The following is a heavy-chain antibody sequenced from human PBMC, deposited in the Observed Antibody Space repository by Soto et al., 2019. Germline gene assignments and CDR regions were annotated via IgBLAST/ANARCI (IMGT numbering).Heavy chain of an antibody. CDR3: ARALREGLPIYYFDS. Sequence: QVTLKESGPVLVKPTETLTLTCTVSGFSLSKARMGVSWIRQPPGKALEWLAHIFWNDERSYNTSLKIRLTXPXDXSQXQVVLTMTNVDPVDTGTYFCARALREGLPIYYFDSWGQGTLVTVSS. CDR1: GFSLSKARMG. J-gene: IGHJ4*02. V-gene: IGHV2-26*01. D-gene: IGHD1-26*01. CDR2: IFWNDER.